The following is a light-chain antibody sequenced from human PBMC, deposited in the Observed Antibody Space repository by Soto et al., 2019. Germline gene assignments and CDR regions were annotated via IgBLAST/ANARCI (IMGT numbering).Light chain of an antibody. CDR3: TSYSSGSTHVI. J-gene: IGLJ2*01. CDR2: DVN. CDR1: SSDIGDYDY. V-gene: IGLV2-14*03. Sequence: QSALTQPASVSGSPGQSITLSCTRTSSDIGDYDYVSWYQRHPGKAPKLIIYDVNNRPSGVSDRFSGSKSGNTASLTISGLQAEDEADYYCTSYSSGSTHVIFGGGTKLTVL.